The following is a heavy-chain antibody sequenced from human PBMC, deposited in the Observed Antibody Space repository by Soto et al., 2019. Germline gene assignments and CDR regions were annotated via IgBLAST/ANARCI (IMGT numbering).Heavy chain of an antibody. D-gene: IGHD6-25*01. V-gene: IGHV3-48*01. CDR1: GFTFGTYS. Sequence: SGGSLRLSCAASGFTFGTYSMNWVRQAPGKGLEWVSYISSTGSTTYYADSVKGRFTISRDNSKNSLYLQMSSLRVEDTAVYYCARDQSRYSGYPFDYWGQGKMVTV. CDR2: ISSTGSTT. J-gene: IGHJ4*02. CDR3: ARDQSRYSGYPFDY.